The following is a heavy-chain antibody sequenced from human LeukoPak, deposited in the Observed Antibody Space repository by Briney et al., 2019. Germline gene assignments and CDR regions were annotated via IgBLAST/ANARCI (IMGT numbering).Heavy chain of an antibody. Sequence: ASVKVSCKASGYTFTSYGISWVRQAPGQGLEWMGWIGAYNGNTNYAQKLQGRVTMTTDTSTSTAYMELRSLRSDDTAVYYCARAWYYYDSSGYYYGDYWGQGTLVTVSS. CDR1: GYTFTSYG. D-gene: IGHD3-22*01. J-gene: IGHJ4*02. CDR2: IGAYNGNT. CDR3: ARAWYYYDSSGYYYGDY. V-gene: IGHV1-18*01.